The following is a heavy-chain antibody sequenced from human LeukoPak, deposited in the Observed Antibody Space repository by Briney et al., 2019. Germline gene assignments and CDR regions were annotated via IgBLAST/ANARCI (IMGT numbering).Heavy chain of an antibody. Sequence: SETLSLTCAVHGGSFSGYYWSWIRQPPGKGLEWIGEINHSGSTNYNPSLKSRVTISVDTSKNQFSLKLSSVTAADTAVYYCARGGDSSSHFDYWGQGTLVTVSS. CDR1: GGSFSGYY. V-gene: IGHV4-34*01. J-gene: IGHJ4*02. D-gene: IGHD6-13*01. CDR2: INHSGST. CDR3: ARGGDSSSHFDY.